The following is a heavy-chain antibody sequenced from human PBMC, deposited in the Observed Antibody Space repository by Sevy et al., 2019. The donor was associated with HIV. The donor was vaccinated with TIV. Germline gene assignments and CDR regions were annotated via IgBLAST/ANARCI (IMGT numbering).Heavy chain of an antibody. D-gene: IGHD2-15*01. Sequence: GESLKISCEGSGYSFTSYWIGWVRQMPGKGLEWMGIIYPGDSDTRDSPSFQGQVTISADKSISTAYLQWSSLKASDTAMYYCARHGIVVVVAANPLMDYGMDVWGQGTTVTVSS. J-gene: IGHJ6*02. CDR2: IYPGDSDT. CDR1: GYSFTSYW. CDR3: ARHGIVVVVAANPLMDYGMDV. V-gene: IGHV5-51*01.